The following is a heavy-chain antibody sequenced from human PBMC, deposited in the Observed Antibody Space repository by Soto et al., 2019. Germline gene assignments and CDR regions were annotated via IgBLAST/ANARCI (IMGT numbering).Heavy chain of an antibody. Sequence: QVQLVQSGAEVKEPGASVKVSCKASGYTFTGYYIHWVRQAPGQGLEWMGGINPNRGGTNSAQKFQGWVTMTRDTSISSGYMDLSRLRSDDTAVYYCARVTTVTAHYYYGMDVWGQGTTVTVSS. CDR2: INPNRGGT. J-gene: IGHJ6*02. CDR1: GYTFTGYY. D-gene: IGHD4-17*01. V-gene: IGHV1-2*04. CDR3: ARVTTVTAHYYYGMDV.